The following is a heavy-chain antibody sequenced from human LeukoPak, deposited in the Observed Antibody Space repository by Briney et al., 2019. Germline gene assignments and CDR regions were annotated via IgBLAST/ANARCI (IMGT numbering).Heavy chain of an antibody. D-gene: IGHD3-22*01. CDR2: IYYSGST. V-gene: IGHV4-59*01. Sequence: SETLSLTCTVSGGSMSSYFWSWIRQPPGKGLEWIGYIYYSGSTNYNPSLKSRVTISVDTSKNQFSLKLSSVTAADTAVYYCARFGRIVVAGMDVWGKGTTVTISS. J-gene: IGHJ6*04. CDR1: GGSMSSYF. CDR3: ARFGRIVVAGMDV.